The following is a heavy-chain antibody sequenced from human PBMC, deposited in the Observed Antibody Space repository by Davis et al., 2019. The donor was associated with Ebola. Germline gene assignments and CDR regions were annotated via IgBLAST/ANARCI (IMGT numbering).Heavy chain of an antibody. V-gene: IGHV1-2*02. CDR1: LYTFTHPI. CDR2: INSCSGAT. Sequence: ASVTVSCMASLYTFTHPIIYRVRQAPGHGLEWVGWINSCSGATNLAQKFQDRVTMTRDTSISTAYLELSRLRSDDTAVYFCAGDSFGGYYSFDNWGQGTLVTVSS. J-gene: IGHJ4*02. D-gene: IGHD5-12*01. CDR3: AGDSFGGYYSFDN.